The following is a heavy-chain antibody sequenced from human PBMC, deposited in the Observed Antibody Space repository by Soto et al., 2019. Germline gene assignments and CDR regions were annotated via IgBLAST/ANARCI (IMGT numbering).Heavy chain of an antibody. V-gene: IGHV3-30*18. CDR2: ISYDGSNK. CDR3: AKDLDYDFWSGRLYYYGMDV. D-gene: IGHD3-3*01. CDR1: GFTFSSYG. J-gene: IGHJ6*02. Sequence: PGGSLRLSCAASGFTFSSYGMHWVRQAPGKGLEWVAVISYDGSNKYYADSVKGRFTISRDNSKNTLYLQMNSLRAEDTAVYYCAKDLDYDFWSGRLYYYGMDVWGQGTTVTVSS.